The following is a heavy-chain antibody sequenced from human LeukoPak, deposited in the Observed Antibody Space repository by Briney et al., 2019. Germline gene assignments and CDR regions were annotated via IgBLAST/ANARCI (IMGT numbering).Heavy chain of an antibody. Sequence: SGTLSLTCAVSGGSISSSNWWSWVRQPPGKGLEWIGEIYHSGSTNYNPSLKSRVTISVDTSKNQFSLKLSSVTAADTAVYYCARAAPECSSSRCLYYYYYYMDVWGKGTTVTVSS. CDR3: ARAAPECSSSRCLYYYYYYMDV. CDR1: GGSISSSNW. J-gene: IGHJ6*03. D-gene: IGHD6-6*01. V-gene: IGHV4-4*02. CDR2: IYHSGST.